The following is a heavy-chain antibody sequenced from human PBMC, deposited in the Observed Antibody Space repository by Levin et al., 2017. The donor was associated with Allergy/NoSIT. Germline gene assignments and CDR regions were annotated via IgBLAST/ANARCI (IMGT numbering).Heavy chain of an antibody. Sequence: KISCKASGGTFSSYTISWVRQAPGQGLEWMGRIIPILGIANYAQKFQGRVTITADKSTSTAYMELSSLRSEDTAVYYCARNKVEMAPISADYYGMDVWGQGTTVTVSS. D-gene: IGHD5-24*01. CDR1: GGTFSSYT. V-gene: IGHV1-69*02. CDR2: IIPILGIA. CDR3: ARNKVEMAPISADYYGMDV. J-gene: IGHJ6*02.